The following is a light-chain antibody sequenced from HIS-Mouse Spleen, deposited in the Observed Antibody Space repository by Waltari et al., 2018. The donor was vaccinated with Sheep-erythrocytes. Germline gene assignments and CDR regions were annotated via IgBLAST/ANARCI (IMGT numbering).Light chain of an antibody. J-gene: IGLJ1*01. V-gene: IGLV2-11*01. CDR2: DVS. CDR1: SSTVGCFTY. CDR3: CSYAGSYNHV. Sequence: QSALTQPRSVSGSPGQSVTLSCTGTSSTVGCFTYVPWYQQHPGKAPKLMIYDVSKRPSGVPDRFSGSKSGNTASLTISGLQAEDEADYYCCSYAGSYNHVFATGTKVTVL.